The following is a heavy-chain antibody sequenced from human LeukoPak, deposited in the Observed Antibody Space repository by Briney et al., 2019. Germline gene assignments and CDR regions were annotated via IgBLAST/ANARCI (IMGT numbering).Heavy chain of an antibody. CDR3: ARHLGLWFGESGSSFDY. V-gene: IGHV4-59*08. D-gene: IGHD3-10*01. CDR2: IYYSGST. Sequence: RPSETLSLTCTVSGGSISSYYWSWIRQPPGKGLERTGYIYYSGSTNYNPSLKSRVTISVDTSKNQFSLKLSSVTAADTAVYYCARHLGLWFGESGSSFDYWGQGTLVTVSS. J-gene: IGHJ4*02. CDR1: GGSISSYY.